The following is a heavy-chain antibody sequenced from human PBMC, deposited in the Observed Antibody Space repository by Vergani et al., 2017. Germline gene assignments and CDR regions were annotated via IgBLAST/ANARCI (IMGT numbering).Heavy chain of an antibody. V-gene: IGHV4-34*01. CDR2: INHSGST. D-gene: IGHD3-3*01. CDR3: ARGRRKGRFLEWTTPYYYYG. Sequence: QVQLQQWGAGLLKPSETLSLTCAVYGGSFSGYYWSWIRQPPGKGLEWIGEINHSGSTNYNPSLKSRVTISVDTSKNQFSLKLSSVTAADTAVYCCARGRRKGRFLEWTTPYYYYG. CDR1: GGSFSGYY. J-gene: IGHJ6*01.